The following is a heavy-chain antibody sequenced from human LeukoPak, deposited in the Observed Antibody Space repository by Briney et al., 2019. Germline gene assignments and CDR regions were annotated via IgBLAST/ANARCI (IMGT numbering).Heavy chain of an antibody. J-gene: IGHJ6*02. Sequence: GGSLRLSCAASGFTFSSYSTNWVRQAPGKGLEWVSSISSSSSYIYYADSVKGRFTISRDNAKNSLYLQMNSLGAEDTAVYYCASRPDYYYYYGMDVWGQGTTVTVSS. CDR3: ASRPDYYYYYGMDV. CDR2: ISSSSSYI. CDR1: GFTFSSYS. V-gene: IGHV3-21*01.